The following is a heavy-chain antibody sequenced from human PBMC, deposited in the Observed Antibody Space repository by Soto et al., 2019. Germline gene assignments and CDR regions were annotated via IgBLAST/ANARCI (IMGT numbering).Heavy chain of an antibody. CDR1: GFTFSSYG. CDR3: ARTVAIAAATLIDY. V-gene: IGHV3-33*01. CDR2: IWYDGSNK. Sequence: QVQLVESGGGVVQPGRSLRLSCAASGFTFSSYGMHWVRQAPGKGLEWVAVIWYDGSNKYYADSVKGRFTISRDNSKNTLYLQMNSLRAEDTAVYFCARTVAIAAATLIDYWGQGTLVTVSS. D-gene: IGHD6-13*01. J-gene: IGHJ4*02.